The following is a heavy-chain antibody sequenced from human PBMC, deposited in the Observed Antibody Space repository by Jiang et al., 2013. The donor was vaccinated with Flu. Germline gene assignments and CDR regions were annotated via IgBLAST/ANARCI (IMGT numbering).Heavy chain of an antibody. CDR2: IIPIFGTA. V-gene: IGHV1-69*01. D-gene: IGHD3-22*01. J-gene: IGHJ1*01. Sequence: SGAEVKKPGSSVKVSCKASGGTFSSYAISWVRQAPGQGLEWMGGIIPIFGTANYAQKFQGRVTITADESTSTAYMELSSLRSEDTAVYYCARDGGYYDSSGYYFEYFQHWGQGTLVTVSS. CDR1: GGTFSSYA. CDR3: ARDGGYYDSSGYYFEYFQH.